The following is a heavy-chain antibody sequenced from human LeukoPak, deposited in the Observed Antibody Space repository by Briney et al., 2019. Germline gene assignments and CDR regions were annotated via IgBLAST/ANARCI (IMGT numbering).Heavy chain of an antibody. J-gene: IGHJ4*02. CDR3: ARDYYSSGSHDY. V-gene: IGHV3-7*01. Sequence: PGGSLRLSCAASEFAFSNYWMTWVRQAPGMGLEWVANIRQEGTDKYYADSVKGRFTISRDNAKNSLYLQMNSLRAEDTAVYYWARDYYSSGSHDYWGQGTLVTVSS. CDR1: EFAFSNYW. D-gene: IGHD3-10*01. CDR2: IRQEGTDK.